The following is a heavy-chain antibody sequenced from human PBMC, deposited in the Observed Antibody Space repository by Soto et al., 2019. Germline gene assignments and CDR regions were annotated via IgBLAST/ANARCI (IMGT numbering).Heavy chain of an antibody. V-gene: IGHV3-23*01. D-gene: IGHD6-13*01. Sequence: PGGSLRLSCVASGFTFCQYAMIWVRHAPGKGLEWAAGISASGGSTYYSDSVKGRFTISRHNSKNTLYLQMSSLRREDTAVYYCARILYSNTFYYYYMDVWGKGTTVTVSS. J-gene: IGHJ6*03. CDR1: GFTFCQYA. CDR2: ISASGGST. CDR3: ARILYSNTFYYYYMDV.